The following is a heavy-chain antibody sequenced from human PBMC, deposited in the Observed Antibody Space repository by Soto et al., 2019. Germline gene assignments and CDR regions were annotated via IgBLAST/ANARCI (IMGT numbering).Heavy chain of an antibody. V-gene: IGHV4-59*01. Sequence: SETLSLTCTVSGGSISSYYWSWIRQPPGKGLEWIGYIYYSGSTNYNPSLKSRVTISVDTSKNQFSLKLSSVTAADTAVYYCAGEERYNWNYEGGYFDYWGQGTLVTVSS. CDR3: AGEERYNWNYEGGYFDY. J-gene: IGHJ4*02. D-gene: IGHD1-7*01. CDR1: GGSISSYY. CDR2: IYYSGST.